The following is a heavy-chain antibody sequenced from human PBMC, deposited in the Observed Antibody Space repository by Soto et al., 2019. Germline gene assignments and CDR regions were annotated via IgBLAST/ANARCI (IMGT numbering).Heavy chain of an antibody. D-gene: IGHD2-8*02. J-gene: IGHJ5*02. Sequence: PSETLSLTCTVSGDSVSRDSYYWSWVRKPPGKGLEWIGYIYHSGSTSYNPSLQSRVTMSINTSKNQFSLELSSVTAADTAINYCAREGGVLRMSNWLDPWGQGILVTVSS. V-gene: IGHV4-61*01. CDR3: AREGGVLRMSNWLDP. CDR1: GDSVSRDSYY. CDR2: IYHSGST.